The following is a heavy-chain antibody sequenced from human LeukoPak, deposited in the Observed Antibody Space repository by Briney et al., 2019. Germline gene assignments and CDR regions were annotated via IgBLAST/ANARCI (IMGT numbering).Heavy chain of an antibody. CDR1: GFIFSKYA. CDR3: AKDRIVLTVYAFDS. J-gene: IGHJ4*02. V-gene: IGHV3-23*01. Sequence: GGSLRLSCAASGFIFSKYAMNWVRQLPGKGLEWVSVISGSGATSSYADSVQGRFTISRDNSKNTVYLQMNSLRPEDTAVYYCAKDRIVLTVYAFDSWGQGSLVTVSS. CDR2: ISGSGATS. D-gene: IGHD2-8*01.